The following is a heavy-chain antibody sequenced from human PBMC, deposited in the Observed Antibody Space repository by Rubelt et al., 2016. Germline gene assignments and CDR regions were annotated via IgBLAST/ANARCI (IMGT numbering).Heavy chain of an antibody. J-gene: IGHJ6*03. V-gene: IGHV3-33*01. CDR3: AREVGGYCSSTSCYGYYMDV. Sequence: SSYGMHWVRQAPGKGLEWVAVIWYDGSNKYYADSVKGRFTISRDNAKNSLYLQMNSLRAEDTAVYYCAREVGGYCSSTSCYGYYMDVWGKGTTVTVSS. D-gene: IGHD2-2*01. CDR2: IWYDGSNK. CDR1: SSYG.